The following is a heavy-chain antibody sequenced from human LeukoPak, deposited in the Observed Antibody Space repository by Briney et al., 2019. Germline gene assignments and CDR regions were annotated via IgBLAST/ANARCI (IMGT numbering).Heavy chain of an antibody. Sequence: SETLSLTCTVSGGSISSYYWSWIRQPPGKGLEWIGEIIHSGSTNYNPSLKSRVTISVDTSKNQFSLKLSSVTAADTAVYYCARKNITYYFDYWGQGTLVTVSS. CDR2: IIHSGST. CDR3: ARKNITYYFDY. D-gene: IGHD1/OR15-1a*01. CDR1: GGSISSYY. J-gene: IGHJ4*02. V-gene: IGHV4-34*12.